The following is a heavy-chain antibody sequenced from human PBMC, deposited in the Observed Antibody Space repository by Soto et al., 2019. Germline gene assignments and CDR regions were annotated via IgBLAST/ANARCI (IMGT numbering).Heavy chain of an antibody. V-gene: IGHV3-23*01. CDR1: GFTFSTYA. CDR3: AKDLRTSTNYNYGMDV. J-gene: IGHJ6*02. Sequence: EVQLLESGGGLVQPGGSLRLSCAASGFTFSTYAMSWVRQAPGKGLEWVSVISASGGSTFYADSVKGRFTVSRDNSRNTLYLQVISLRVEDTAVYYCAKDLRTSTNYNYGMDVRGQGTTVTVSS. CDR2: ISASGGST.